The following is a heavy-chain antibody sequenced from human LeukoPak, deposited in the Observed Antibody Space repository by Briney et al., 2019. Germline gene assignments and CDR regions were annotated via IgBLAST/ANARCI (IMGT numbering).Heavy chain of an antibody. CDR2: INQDGSEK. J-gene: IGHJ1*01. D-gene: IGHD1-26*01. Sequence: GGSLRLYCVASGFSFSIFTMSWVRQGPGQGLEWVATINQDGSEKHFADSVKGRFTISRDNAMNSLFLQMVSLRVEDTAVYFCVRDGCVATTCATMGGFNHWAQGTLVTVSS. V-gene: IGHV3-7*01. CDR1: GFSFSIFT. CDR3: VRDGCVATTCATMGGFNH.